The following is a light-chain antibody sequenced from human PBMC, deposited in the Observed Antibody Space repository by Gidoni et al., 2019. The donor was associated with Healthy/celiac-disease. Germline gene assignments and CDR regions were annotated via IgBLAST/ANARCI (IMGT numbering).Light chain of an antibody. CDR1: QSVSSY. V-gene: IGKV3-11*01. Sequence: EIVLTQSPPTLSLSPGERATLYCRASQSVSSYLAWYQQKPGQATRLLIYDASNRATGIPARFSGSGSGTDFTLTISSLEPEDIAVYYCQQRSNWPPRITFXGXTKVEIK. CDR2: DAS. J-gene: IGKJ4*01. CDR3: QQRSNWPPRIT.